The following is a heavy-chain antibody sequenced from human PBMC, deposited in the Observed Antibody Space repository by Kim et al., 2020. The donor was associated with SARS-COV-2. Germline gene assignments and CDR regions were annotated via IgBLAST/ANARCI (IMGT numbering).Heavy chain of an antibody. J-gene: IGHJ6*02. CDR2: ISAYNGNT. CDR1: GYTFTSYG. CDR3: ARAQTVDWLLYIPVDYYYGMDV. Sequence: ASVKVSCKASGYTFTSYGISWVRQAHGQGLEWMGWISAYNGNTNYAQKLQGRVTMTTDTSTSTAYMELRSLRSDDTAVYYCARAQTVDWLLYIPVDYYYGMDVWGQGTTVTVSS. D-gene: IGHD3-9*01. V-gene: IGHV1-18*01.